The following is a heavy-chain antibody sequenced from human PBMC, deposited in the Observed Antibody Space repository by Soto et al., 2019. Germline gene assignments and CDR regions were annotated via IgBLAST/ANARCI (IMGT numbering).Heavy chain of an antibody. V-gene: IGHV1-69*13. CDR3: ARSHPDLVLIWFDP. CDR1: GGTFSSYA. D-gene: IGHD3-10*01. Sequence: ASVKVSCKASGGTFSSYAISWVRQAPGQGLEWMGGIIPIFGTANYAQKFQGRVTITADESASTAYMELSSLRSEDTAVYYCARSHPDLVLIWFDPWGQGTLVTVSS. J-gene: IGHJ5*02. CDR2: IIPIFGTA.